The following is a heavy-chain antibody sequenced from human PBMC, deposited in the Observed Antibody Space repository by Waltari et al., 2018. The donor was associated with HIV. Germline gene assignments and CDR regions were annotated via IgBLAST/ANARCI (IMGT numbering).Heavy chain of an antibody. CDR3: ARSKRREQWLAPYYFDY. CDR2: IIPIFGTA. CDR1: GVTFSRYA. J-gene: IGHJ4*02. Sequence: QVQLVQSGAEVKKPGSSVKVACKASGVTFSRYAISWVGPDPGQGLEWMGGIIPIFGTANYAQKFQGRVTITADESTSTAYMELSSLRSEDTAVYYCARSKRREQWLAPYYFDYWGQGTLVTVSS. V-gene: IGHV1-69*12. D-gene: IGHD6-19*01.